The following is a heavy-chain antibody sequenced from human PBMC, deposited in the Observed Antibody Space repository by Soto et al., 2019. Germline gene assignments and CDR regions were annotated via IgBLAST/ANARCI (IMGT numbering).Heavy chain of an antibody. Sequence: LRLSCAASGFTFSSYAMSWVRQAPGKGLEWVSAISGSGGSTYYADSVKGRFTISRDNSKNTLYLQMNSLRAEDTAVYYCAKGLLRYNPLGLDYWGQGTLVTVSS. V-gene: IGHV3-23*01. D-gene: IGHD1-26*01. CDR3: AKGLLRYNPLGLDY. CDR1: GFTFSSYA. CDR2: ISGSGGST. J-gene: IGHJ4*02.